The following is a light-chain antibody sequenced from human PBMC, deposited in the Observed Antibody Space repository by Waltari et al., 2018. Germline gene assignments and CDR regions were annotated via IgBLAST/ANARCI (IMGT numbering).Light chain of an antibody. Sequence: DIQMTQSPSTLSASVGDRVTITCRASLSISDWLAWFQQKPGKAPKLLIYSTSSLASGVPSRFRGRGSGTVFTLTISSLQPDDFATYFCQQYNTYPWTFGQGTNVEI. CDR1: LSISDW. J-gene: IGKJ1*01. V-gene: IGKV1-5*03. CDR2: STS. CDR3: QQYNTYPWT.